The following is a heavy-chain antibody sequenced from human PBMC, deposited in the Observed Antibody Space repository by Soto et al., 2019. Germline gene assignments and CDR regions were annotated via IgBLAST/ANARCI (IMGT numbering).Heavy chain of an antibody. CDR2: LSGSGGTT. D-gene: IGHD3-10*01. Sequence: EVQLLESGGGLVQPGGSLRLSCAASGFTFSSYAMSWVRQTPGKGLEWVSTLSGSGGTTYYADSVKGQFTISRDNSKSALYLQMNSLRAEDTAVYYCAQDHGTYGPTWIESWGQGTLVTVSS. CDR3: AQDHGTYGPTWIES. J-gene: IGHJ5*01. CDR1: GFTFSSYA. V-gene: IGHV3-23*01.